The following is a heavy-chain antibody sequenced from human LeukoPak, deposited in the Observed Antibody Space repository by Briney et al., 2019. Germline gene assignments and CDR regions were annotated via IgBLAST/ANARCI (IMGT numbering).Heavy chain of an antibody. CDR1: GGSFSGYY. D-gene: IGHD5-18*01. Sequence: IPSETLSLTCAVYGGSFSGYYWSWIRQPPGKGLEWIWEINHSGSTNYNPSLKSRVTISVDTSKNQFSLKLSSVTAADTAVYYCARMPVDTAMVTYIDGYYFDYWGQGTLVTVSS. CDR2: INHSGST. J-gene: IGHJ4*02. V-gene: IGHV4-34*01. CDR3: ARMPVDTAMVTYIDGYYFDY.